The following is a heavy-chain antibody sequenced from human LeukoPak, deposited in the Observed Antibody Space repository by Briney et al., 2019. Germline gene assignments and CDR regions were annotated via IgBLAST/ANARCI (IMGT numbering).Heavy chain of an antibody. Sequence: GGSLRLSCAASGFTFSNYHMSWVRQAPGKGLEWVSAISGSGGSTYYADSVKGRFTISRDNSKNTLYLQMNSLRAEDTAVYYCAKDWGGERFFDYWGQGTLVTVSS. V-gene: IGHV3-23*01. CDR2: ISGSGGST. CDR1: GFTFSNYH. CDR3: AKDWGGERFFDY. J-gene: IGHJ4*02. D-gene: IGHD3-16*01.